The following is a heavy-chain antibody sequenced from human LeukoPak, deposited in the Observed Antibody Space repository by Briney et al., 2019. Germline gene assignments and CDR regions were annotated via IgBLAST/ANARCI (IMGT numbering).Heavy chain of an antibody. CDR1: GFTFSSYS. CDR3: ARSYCTNGVCYTIPYDAFDI. D-gene: IGHD2-8*01. V-gene: IGHV3-21*01. Sequence: GGSLRLSCAASGFTFSSYSVNWVRQAPGKGLEWVSSVSSSSSYIYYADSVKDRFTISRDNAKNSLYLQMNSLRAEDTAVYYCARSYCTNGVCYTIPYDAFDIWGQGTMVTVSS. CDR2: VSSSSSYI. J-gene: IGHJ3*02.